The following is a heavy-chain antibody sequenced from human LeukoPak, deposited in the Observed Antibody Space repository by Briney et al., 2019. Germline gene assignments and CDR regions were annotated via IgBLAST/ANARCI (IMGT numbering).Heavy chain of an antibody. CDR2: IYSDGTT. CDR3: ARVGSPGYYDSSGYWASWFDP. J-gene: IGHJ5*02. Sequence: GGSLRLSCAASGFTVSSNYMGWVRQAPGKGLEWVSVIYSDGTTYYADSVKGRFTISRDNAENTPYLQMNSLRAEDTAVYYCARVGSPGYYDSSGYWASWFDPWGQGTLVTVSS. V-gene: IGHV3-53*01. D-gene: IGHD3-22*01. CDR1: GFTVSSNY.